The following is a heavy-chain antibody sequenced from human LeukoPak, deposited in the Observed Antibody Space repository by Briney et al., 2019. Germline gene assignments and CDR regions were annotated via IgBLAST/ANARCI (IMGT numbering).Heavy chain of an antibody. CDR1: GFTFSSYA. D-gene: IGHD3-10*01. J-gene: IGHJ4*02. Sequence: GGSLRLSCAASGFTFSSYAMNWVRQAPGKGLEWVSYISSSGSTIYYADSVKGRFTISRDNAKNSLYLQMNSLRAEDTAVYYCARTHYYYGSGSSPFGYWGQGTLVTVSS. CDR3: ARTHYYYGSGSSPFGY. V-gene: IGHV3-48*04. CDR2: ISSSGSTI.